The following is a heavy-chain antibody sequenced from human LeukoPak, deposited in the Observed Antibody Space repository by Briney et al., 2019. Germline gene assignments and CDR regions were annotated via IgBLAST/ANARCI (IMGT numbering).Heavy chain of an antibody. CDR2: ISSNGDIT. J-gene: IGHJ5*02. D-gene: IGHD7-27*01. CDR1: GFTFSTYA. CDR3: VKLDWGYYNT. Sequence: GRSLRLSCAASGFTFSTYAMHWVRQAPGKGLEYVTAISSNGDITYYADSVKGRFTISRDNSKNTLFLQMSSLRTEDTAMYYCVKLDWGYYNTWGQGTLVTVSS. V-gene: IGHV3-64D*09.